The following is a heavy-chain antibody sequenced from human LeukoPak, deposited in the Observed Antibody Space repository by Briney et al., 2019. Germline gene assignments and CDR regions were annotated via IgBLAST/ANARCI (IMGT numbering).Heavy chain of an antibody. J-gene: IGHJ4*02. D-gene: IGHD5-18*01. CDR1: GVTFISTA. V-gene: IGHV1-69*05. Sequence: ASVKVSCKASGVTFISTAINWVRQAPGQGLEWMGRIIPMYGSPNHAQKFQGRVTITTDESMGTAYMELNSLTSEDTAVYFCARGMGYSYVLDYWGQGTLVTVSS. CDR3: ARGMGYSYVLDY. CDR2: IIPMYGSP.